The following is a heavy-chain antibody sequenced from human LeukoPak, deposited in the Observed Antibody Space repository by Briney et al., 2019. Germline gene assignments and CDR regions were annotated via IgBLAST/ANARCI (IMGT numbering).Heavy chain of an antibody. CDR1: GGTFSSYA. J-gene: IGHJ5*02. D-gene: IGHD3-3*01. CDR3: ARGPQDHYDFWSGYNWFDP. CDR2: IIPILGIA. V-gene: IGHV1-69*04. Sequence: SVKVSCKASGGTFSSYAISWVRQAPGQGLEWMGRIIPILGIANYAQKFQGRVTITADKSTSTAYMELSSLRSEDTAVYYCARGPQDHYDFWSGYNWFDPWGQGTLVTVSS.